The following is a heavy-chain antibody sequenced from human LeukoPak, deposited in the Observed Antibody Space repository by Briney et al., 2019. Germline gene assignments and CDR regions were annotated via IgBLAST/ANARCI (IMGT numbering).Heavy chain of an antibody. CDR3: TRHPNYYGSGSYYYYMDV. CDR1: GFTFSGSA. V-gene: IGHV3-73*01. J-gene: IGHJ6*03. CDR2: IRSKANSYAT. D-gene: IGHD3-10*01. Sequence: GGSLRLSCAASGFTFSGSAMHWVRQASGKGLEWVGRIRSKANSYATAYAASVKGRFTISRDDSKNTAYLQMNSLKTEDTAVYYCTRHPNYYGSGSYYYYMDVWGKGTTVTVSS.